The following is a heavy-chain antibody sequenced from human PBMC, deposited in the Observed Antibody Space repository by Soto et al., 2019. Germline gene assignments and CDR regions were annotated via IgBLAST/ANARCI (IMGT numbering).Heavy chain of an antibody. CDR2: ISSRSSTI. CDR3: ARDSYSSGLDYYGMDV. Sequence: GGSLSLSCAASGFPFSTYSMSWVRQAPGKGLEWVSYISSRSSTIYYADSVKGRFTISRDNAKNSLYLQMNSLRADDTAVYYCARDSYSSGLDYYGMDVWGQGTTVTVSS. J-gene: IGHJ6*02. V-gene: IGHV3-48*01. CDR1: GFPFSTYS. D-gene: IGHD6-19*01.